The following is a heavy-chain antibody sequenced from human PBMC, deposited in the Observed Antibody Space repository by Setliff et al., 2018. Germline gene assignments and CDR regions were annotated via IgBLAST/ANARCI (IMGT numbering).Heavy chain of an antibody. CDR2: VEWNGGGT. V-gene: IGHV3-20*04. D-gene: IGHD2-15*01. Sequence: GGSLRLSCAASGFTFSNYWMYWVRQAPGKGLEWVSGVEWNGGGTGYADSVKGRFIISRDNAKNSLFLQMNSLRAEDTALYYCVSNPPRYCTGGICFDNGMDVWGQGTTVTVSS. J-gene: IGHJ6*02. CDR3: VSNPPRYCTGGICFDNGMDV. CDR1: GFTFSNYW.